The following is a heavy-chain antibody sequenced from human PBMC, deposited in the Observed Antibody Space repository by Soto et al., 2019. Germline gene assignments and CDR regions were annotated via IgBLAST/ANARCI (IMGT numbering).Heavy chain of an antibody. D-gene: IGHD1-1*01. CDR3: ARDPTGTFSGIYFDY. CDR1: GFTFSSYS. CDR2: ISSSSSTI. J-gene: IGHJ4*02. V-gene: IGHV3-48*02. Sequence: GGSLRLSCAASGFTFSSYSMNWVRQAPGKGLEWVSYISSSSSTIYYADSVKGRFTISRDNAKNSLYLQMNSLRDEDTAVYYCARDPTGTFSGIYFDYWGQGTLVTVSS.